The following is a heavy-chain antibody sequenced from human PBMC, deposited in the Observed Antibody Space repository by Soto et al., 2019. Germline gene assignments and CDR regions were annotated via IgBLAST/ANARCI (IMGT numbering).Heavy chain of an antibody. Sequence: EVQLVESGGGLVPPGGSLRLSCEVSGFTFSDRYMDWVRQAPGRGLEWVGRARNKANSYTTEYATSVKGRFTVSRDDSKNLFFLPMNSLKTEDTAVYYCVRGYRGFDYRGQGALVTVSS. D-gene: IGHD5-12*01. CDR3: VRGYRGFDY. CDR1: GFTFSDRY. J-gene: IGHJ4*02. V-gene: IGHV3-72*01. CDR2: ARNKANSYTT.